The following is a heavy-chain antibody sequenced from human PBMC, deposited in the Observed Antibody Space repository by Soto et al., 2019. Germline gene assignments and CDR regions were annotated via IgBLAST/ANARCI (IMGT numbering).Heavy chain of an antibody. Sequence: QVQLVESGGGVVQPGRSLRLSCAASGITFSRYGMHWVRQAPGKGLEWVALISFDGSNRYYADSMKGRFTISRDNSKNTLFLQMNSLRPEDTAVYYCAEGGYGERVIGNNWFDPWGQGTLVTVSS. J-gene: IGHJ5*02. CDR2: ISFDGSNR. CDR1: GITFSRYG. CDR3: AEGGYGERVIGNNWFDP. V-gene: IGHV3-30*03. D-gene: IGHD5-18*01.